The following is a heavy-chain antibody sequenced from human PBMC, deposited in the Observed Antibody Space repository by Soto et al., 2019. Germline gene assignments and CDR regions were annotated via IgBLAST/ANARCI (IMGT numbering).Heavy chain of an antibody. CDR2: IYSGGST. V-gene: IGHV3-66*01. J-gene: IGHJ4*02. CDR3: ARGGFQLALDY. D-gene: IGHD6-13*01. Sequence: GGSLRLSCAASGFTVSSNYMSWVRQAPGKGLEWVSVIYSGGSTYYADSVKGRFTTYRDNSKNTLYLQMNSLRAEDTAVYYCARGGFQLALDYWGQGTLVTVSS. CDR1: GFTVSSNY.